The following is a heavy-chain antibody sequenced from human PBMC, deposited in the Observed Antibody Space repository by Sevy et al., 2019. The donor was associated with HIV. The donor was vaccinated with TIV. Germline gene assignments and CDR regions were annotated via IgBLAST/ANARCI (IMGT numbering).Heavy chain of an antibody. CDR1: GFTFSSYW. J-gene: IGHJ6*01. D-gene: IGHD3-3*01. CDR2: IKQDGSEK. V-gene: IGHV3-7*01. Sequence: GGSLRLSCAASGFTFSSYWMSWVRQAPGKGLEWVANIKQDGSEKYYVDSVKGRFTISRDNAKNSLYLQMNSLRAEDTAVCYCARDGVAYDFSFDYGMDIWGQGTTVTVSS. CDR3: ARDGVAYDFSFDYGMDI.